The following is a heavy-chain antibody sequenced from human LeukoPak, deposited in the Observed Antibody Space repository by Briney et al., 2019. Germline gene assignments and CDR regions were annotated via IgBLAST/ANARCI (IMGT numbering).Heavy chain of an antibody. Sequence: GGSLRLSCVASGFTFGSSNMYWVRQAPGQGLEWVALIWFEGGDTYYPDSVKGRFTSSRDNSKTTLYLQMNSLRAEDTAVYYCARGSGSYPHYDAFDIWGQGTMVTVSS. CDR2: IWFEGGDT. J-gene: IGHJ3*02. CDR3: ARGSGSYPHYDAFDI. D-gene: IGHD1-26*01. V-gene: IGHV3-33*01. CDR1: GFTFGSSN.